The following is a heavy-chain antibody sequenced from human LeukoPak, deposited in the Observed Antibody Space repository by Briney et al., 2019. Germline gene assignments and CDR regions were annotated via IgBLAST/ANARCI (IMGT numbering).Heavy chain of an antibody. V-gene: IGHV5-51*01. D-gene: IGHD6-13*01. Sequence: GESLKISCKGSGYSFASYWIGWVRQMPGQGLEWMGIIYPDDSNTIYGPSFQGQVTISADKSINTAYLEWSSLKASDTAIYYCARQGAAGKYYYYYMDVWGKGTTVTVSS. J-gene: IGHJ6*03. CDR3: ARQGAAGKYYYYYMDV. CDR2: IYPDDSNT. CDR1: GYSFASYW.